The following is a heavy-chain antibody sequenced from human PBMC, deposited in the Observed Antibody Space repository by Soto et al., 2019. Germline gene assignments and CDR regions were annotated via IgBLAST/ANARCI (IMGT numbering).Heavy chain of an antibody. CDR1: GGSFSGYY. Sequence: ETLSLTCAVYGGSFSGYYWSWIRQPPGKGLEWIGEINHSGSTNYNPSLKSRVTISVDTSKNQFSLKLSSVTAADTAVYYCARVSTGVGAYWGQGTLVTVSS. D-gene: IGHD3-10*01. CDR3: ARVSTGVGAY. CDR2: INHSGST. J-gene: IGHJ4*02. V-gene: IGHV4-34*01.